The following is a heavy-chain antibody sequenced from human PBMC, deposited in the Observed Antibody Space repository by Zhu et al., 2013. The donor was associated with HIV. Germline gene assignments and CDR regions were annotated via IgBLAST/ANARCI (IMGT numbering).Heavy chain of an antibody. V-gene: IGHV1-8*03. D-gene: IGHD2-2*01. Sequence: QVQLVQSGAEVKKPGASVKVSCKASGYTFTSYDINWVRQATGQGLEWMGWMNPNSGNTGYAQKFQGRFTITRNTSIRTAYMELSSLRSEDTAVYYCVRGYLSKGAFDIWGQGTMVTVSS. CDR3: VRGYLSKGAFDI. J-gene: IGHJ3*02. CDR2: MNPNSGNT. CDR1: GYTFTSYD.